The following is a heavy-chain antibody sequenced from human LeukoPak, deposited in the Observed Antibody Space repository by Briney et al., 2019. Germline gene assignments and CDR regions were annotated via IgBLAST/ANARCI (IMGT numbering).Heavy chain of an antibody. D-gene: IGHD2/OR15-2a*01. CDR3: ARNFAPFRTTAPRGTVFDC. V-gene: IGHV1-8*01. CDR2: MNPNSGNT. Sequence: ASVKLSCKASGYTFTSYDINWVRQATGQGLEWMGWMNPNSGNTGYAQKFQGRVTMTRDTSTSTVYMGLSSLRSEDTAVYYCARNFAPFRTTAPRGTVFDCWGQGTLVTVSS. J-gene: IGHJ4*02. CDR1: GYTFTSYD.